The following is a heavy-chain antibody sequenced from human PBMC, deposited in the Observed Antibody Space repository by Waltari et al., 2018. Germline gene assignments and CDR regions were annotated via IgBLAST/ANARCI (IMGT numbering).Heavy chain of an antibody. CDR1: GFTFSSYS. D-gene: IGHD3-3*01. CDR3: ARGITIFGVVIRGMDYYMYV. CDR2: ISSSSSYM. V-gene: IGHV3-21*01. Sequence: EVQLVESGGGLVKPGGSLRLSCAASGFTFSSYSMNWVRQAPGKGLEWVSCISSSSSYMYYADSVKGRFTISRDNAKNSLYLQMNSLGAEDTAVYYCARGITIFGVVIRGMDYYMYVWGKGTTVTISS. J-gene: IGHJ6*03.